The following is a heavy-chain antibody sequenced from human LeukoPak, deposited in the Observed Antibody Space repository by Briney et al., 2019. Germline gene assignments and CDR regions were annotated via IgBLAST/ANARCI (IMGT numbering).Heavy chain of an antibody. V-gene: IGHV1-18*01. CDR1: GHTFTSYG. CDR2: ISAYNGNT. CDR3: ARVPGGSSSWYIGY. J-gene: IGHJ4*02. D-gene: IGHD6-13*01. Sequence: ASVKVSCKASGHTFTSYGISWVRQAPGQGLEWMGWISAYNGNTNYAQKLQGRVTMTTDTSTSTAYMELRSLRSDDTAVYYCARVPGGSSSWYIGYWGQGTLVTVSS.